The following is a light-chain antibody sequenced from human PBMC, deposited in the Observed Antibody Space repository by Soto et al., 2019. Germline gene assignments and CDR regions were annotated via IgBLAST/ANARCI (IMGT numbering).Light chain of an antibody. CDR2: EVS. CDR1: SSDVGGYNY. Sequence: QSALTQPPSASGSPGQSVTISCTGTSSDVGGYNYVSWYQQHPGKAPKLMIYEVSKRPSGVPDRFSGSKSGNTASLTVSGLQADDEADYYYSSYAGSSLCPDVFGTGTKLTVL. J-gene: IGLJ1*01. V-gene: IGLV2-8*01. CDR3: SSYAGSSLCPDV.